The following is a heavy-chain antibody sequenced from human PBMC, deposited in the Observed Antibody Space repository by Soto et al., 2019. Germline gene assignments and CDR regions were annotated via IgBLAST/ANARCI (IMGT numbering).Heavy chain of an antibody. CDR1: GGSISGSY. Sequence: VQLRESGPGLVTPSETLSLSCTVSGGSISGSYWSWVRQPAGKGLEWIGRIYSSGSSNYNPSLNSRLTMSLDTSKNQFSLKLRSVTAADTAIYYCARLFTVTTDYYFGMDVWGQGTTVTVSS. CDR2: IYSSGSS. V-gene: IGHV4-4*07. J-gene: IGHJ6*02. D-gene: IGHD4-17*01. CDR3: ARLFTVTTDYYFGMDV.